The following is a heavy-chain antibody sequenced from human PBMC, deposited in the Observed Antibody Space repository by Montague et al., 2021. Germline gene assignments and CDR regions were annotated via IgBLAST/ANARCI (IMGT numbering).Heavy chain of an antibody. D-gene: IGHD7-27*01. J-gene: IGHJ4*02. CDR1: GGSISEFY. CDR2: IYDSGTT. CDR3: ARRLGIRARFDY. V-gene: IGHV4-59*08. Sequence: SETLSLTCTVSGGSISEFYWSWIRQSPEKGLEWIGYIYDSGTTNYNPSLKRRGTISADTSTNQFSLNLRSVTVADTAVYFCARRLGIRARFDYWGQGTLVTVSS.